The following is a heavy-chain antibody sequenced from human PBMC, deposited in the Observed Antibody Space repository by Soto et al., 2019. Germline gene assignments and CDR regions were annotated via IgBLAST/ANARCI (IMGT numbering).Heavy chain of an antibody. V-gene: IGHV3-53*01. J-gene: IGHJ6*02. CDR2: IYSGGST. D-gene: IGHD2-2*01. CDR3: ARDRVVPAASRNKYYYYYYGMDV. CDR1: GFTVSSNY. Sequence: GGSLRLSCAASGFTVSSNYMSWVRQAPGKGLEWVSVIYSGGSTYYADSVKGRFTISRDNSKNTLYLQMNSLRAEDTAVYYCARDRVVPAASRNKYYYYYYGMDVWGQGTTVTVSS.